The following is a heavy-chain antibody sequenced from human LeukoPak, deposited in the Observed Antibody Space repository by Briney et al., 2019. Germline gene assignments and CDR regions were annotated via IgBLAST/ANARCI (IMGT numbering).Heavy chain of an antibody. V-gene: IGHV1-2*02. CDR3: ARGRVPAAMGLHDAFDI. Sequence: GASVKVSCKASGYTFTGYYMHWVRQAPGQGLEWMGWINPNGGGTNYAQKFQGRVTMTRDTPISTAYMELSRVRSDDTAVHFCARGRVPAAMGLHDAFDIWGQGTMVTVSS. J-gene: IGHJ3*02. CDR1: GYTFTGYY. D-gene: IGHD2-2*01. CDR2: INPNGGGT.